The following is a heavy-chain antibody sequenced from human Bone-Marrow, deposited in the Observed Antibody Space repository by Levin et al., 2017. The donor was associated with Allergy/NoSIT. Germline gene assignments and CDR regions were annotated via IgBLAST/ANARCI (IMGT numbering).Heavy chain of an antibody. Sequence: GGSLRLSCTTSEFTFNTFNMNWVRQAPGKGLEWVSSISDSRTYIYYADSLKGRFTIFRDDAVNSLYLQIDSLGVDDTAVYFCARERPGYATSPGGAFDVWGQGTLVTVSS. CDR1: EFTFNTFN. J-gene: IGHJ3*01. CDR2: ISDSRTYI. V-gene: IGHV3-21*04. CDR3: ARERPGYATSPGGAFDV. D-gene: IGHD2-2*01.